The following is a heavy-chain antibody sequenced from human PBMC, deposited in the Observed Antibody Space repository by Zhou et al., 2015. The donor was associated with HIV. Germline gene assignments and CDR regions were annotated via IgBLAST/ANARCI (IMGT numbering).Heavy chain of an antibody. V-gene: IGHV1-69*06. J-gene: IGHJ4*02. CDR2: IIPIFGTA. D-gene: IGHD4-17*01. Sequence: QVQLVQSGAEVKKPGSSVKVSCKASGGTFSSYAISWVRQAPGQGLEWMGGIIPIFGTANYAQKFQGRVTITADRSTNTAYMDLRGLSSEDTAVYYCARSPTTVTTGFDYWGQGTLVTVSS. CDR3: ARSPTTVTTGFDY. CDR1: GGTFSSYA.